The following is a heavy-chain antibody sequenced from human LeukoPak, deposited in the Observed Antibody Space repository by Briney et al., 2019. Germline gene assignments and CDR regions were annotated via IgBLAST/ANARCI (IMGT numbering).Heavy chain of an antibody. D-gene: IGHD3-10*01. CDR3: AKDSSANY. Sequence: GESLKISCKGSGYSFTNYWITWVRQMPGKGLEWMANIKQDGSEKYYVDSVKGRFTISRDNAKNSLYLQMNSLRAEDTAVYYCAKDSSANYWGQGTLVTVSS. CDR1: GYSFTNYW. CDR2: IKQDGSEK. V-gene: IGHV3-7*04. J-gene: IGHJ4*02.